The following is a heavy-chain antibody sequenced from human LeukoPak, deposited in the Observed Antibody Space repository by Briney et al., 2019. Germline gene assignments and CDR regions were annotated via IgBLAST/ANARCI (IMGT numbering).Heavy chain of an antibody. J-gene: IGHJ6*03. V-gene: IGHV1-69*13. CDR2: IIPIFGTA. CDR3: ARDGPYYSHYYYMDV. Sequence: GASVKVSCKASGGTFSSYAISWVRQAPGQGLEWMGGIIPIFGTANYAQKFQGRVTITADESTSTAYMGLSSLRSEDTAVYYCARDGPYYSHYYYMDVWGKGTTVTVSS. CDR1: GGTFSSYA.